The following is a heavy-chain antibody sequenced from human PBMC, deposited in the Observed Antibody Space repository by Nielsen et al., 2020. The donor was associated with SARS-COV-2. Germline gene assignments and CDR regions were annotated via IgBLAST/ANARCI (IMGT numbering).Heavy chain of an antibody. D-gene: IGHD1-1*01. Sequence: GESLKISCTASGFTFGDYAMSWVRQAPGKGLEWVGFIRSKASGGTTEYAASVKGRFIISRDDSKSIAYLQMNSRKTEDTAVYHCTSTTNQFDYWGQGTLVTVSS. J-gene: IGHJ4*02. CDR3: TSTTNQFDY. CDR1: GFTFGDYA. CDR2: IRSKASGGTT. V-gene: IGHV3-49*04.